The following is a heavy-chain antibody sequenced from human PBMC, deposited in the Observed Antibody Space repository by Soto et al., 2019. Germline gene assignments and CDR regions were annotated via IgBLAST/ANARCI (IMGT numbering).Heavy chain of an antibody. J-gene: IGHJ4*02. D-gene: IGHD5-12*01. CDR1: GGSIRSYY. Sequence: PSETLSLTCAVSGGSIRSYYWNWFRQPPGKGLEWIGYIYFSGSTKYNPSLKSRVTISVDTSKSQFSLKLNSVTAADTAVYYCAGSGNAFDYWGQGTLVTVSS. CDR2: IYFSGST. V-gene: IGHV4-59*01. CDR3: AGSGNAFDY.